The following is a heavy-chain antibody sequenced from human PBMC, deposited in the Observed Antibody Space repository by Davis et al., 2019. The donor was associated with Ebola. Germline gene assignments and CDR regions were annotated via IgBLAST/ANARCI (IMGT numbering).Heavy chain of an antibody. Sequence: GESPKTSRAASGFVLSHHVMCRVRRATGTGQEWVSTLGLSADTYYADSVKGRFTISRDNSKNTLHLQMNSLRVEDTAIYYCAKDTSNIWFDIWGQGTNVTVSS. D-gene: IGHD1-26*01. CDR2: LGLSADT. J-gene: IGHJ3*02. CDR3: AKDTSNIWFDI. CDR1: GFVLSHHV. V-gene: IGHV3-23*01.